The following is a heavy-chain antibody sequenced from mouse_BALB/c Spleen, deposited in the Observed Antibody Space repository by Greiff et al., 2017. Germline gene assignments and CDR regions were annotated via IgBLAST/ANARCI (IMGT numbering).Heavy chain of an antibody. CDR2: ISYSGST. CDR1: GYSITSDYA. V-gene: IGHV3-2*02. J-gene: IGHJ3*01. CDR3: ANDGYYGWFAY. D-gene: IGHD2-3*01. Sequence: EVKLVESGPGLVKPSQSLSLTCTVTGYSITSDYAWNWIRQFPGNKLEWMGYISYSGSTSYNPSLKSRISITRDTSKNQFFLQLNSVTTEDTATYYCANDGYYGWFAYWGQGTLVTVSA.